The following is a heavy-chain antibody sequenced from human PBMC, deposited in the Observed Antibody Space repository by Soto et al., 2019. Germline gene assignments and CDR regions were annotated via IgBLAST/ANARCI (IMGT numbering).Heavy chain of an antibody. CDR3: ARYSSGWWAYDY. CDR1: GGSISSYY. J-gene: IGHJ4*02. Sequence: SETLSLTCTVSVSGGSISSYYWSWIRQPPGKGLEWIGYIYYSGSTNYNPSLKSRVTISVDTSKNQFSLKLSSVTAADTAVYYCARYSSGWWAYDYWGQGTLVTVPS. V-gene: IGHV4-59*01. CDR2: IYYSGST. D-gene: IGHD6-19*01.